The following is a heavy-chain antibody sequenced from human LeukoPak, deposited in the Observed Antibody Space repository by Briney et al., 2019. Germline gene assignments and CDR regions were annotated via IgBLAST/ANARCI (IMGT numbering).Heavy chain of an antibody. CDR2: ISHDGDHK. CDR3: ARMRGRYCSSNGCYEEY. J-gene: IGHJ4*02. CDR1: GFTFSSYA. V-gene: IGHV3-30-3*01. Sequence: PGGSLRLSCAASGFTFSSYAMSWVRQAPGKGLEWVAVISHDGDHKYHADSVKGRFTISRDNSKNTLYLQMNSLRVEDTAVYYCARMRGRYCSSNGCYEEYWGQGALVTVSS. D-gene: IGHD2-2*01.